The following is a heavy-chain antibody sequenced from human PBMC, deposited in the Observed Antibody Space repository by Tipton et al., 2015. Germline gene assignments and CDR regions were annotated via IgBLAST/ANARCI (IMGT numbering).Heavy chain of an antibody. Sequence: LRLSCAVSAYSISSDYYWGWIRQPPGKGLEWIGTISHSGSTYYNPSLKSRVTISADTSKNQFSLTVTSVTAADTAVYYCARSRYTVTPDSWGQGTLVTVSS. CDR2: ISHSGST. J-gene: IGHJ4*02. D-gene: IGHD4-17*01. CDR3: ARSRYTVTPDS. CDR1: AYSISSDYY. V-gene: IGHV4-38-2*01.